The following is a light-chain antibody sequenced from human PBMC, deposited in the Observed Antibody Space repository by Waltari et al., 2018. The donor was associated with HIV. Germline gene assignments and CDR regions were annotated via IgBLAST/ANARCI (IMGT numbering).Light chain of an antibody. V-gene: IGLV3-21*02. CDR3: QVWDRSYKEAV. CDR1: NIGRNS. J-gene: IGLJ2*01. CDR2: DDV. Sequence: SYVLTQAPSVSVAPGQMATISCANIGRNSVQWYRQKPGRAPLLVVLDDVDRSSGIPARFSGARSGERATLTIRGVEAGDEADYYCQVWDRSYKEAVFGGGT.